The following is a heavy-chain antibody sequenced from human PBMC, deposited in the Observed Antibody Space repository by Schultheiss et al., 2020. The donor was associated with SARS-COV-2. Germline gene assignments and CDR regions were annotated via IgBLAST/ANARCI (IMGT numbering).Heavy chain of an antibody. Sequence: GESLKISCAASGFTFSSYSMNWVRQAPGKGLEWVSVIYSGGSTYYADSVKGRFTISRDNSKNTLYLQMNSLRAEDTAVYYCARGYSYGYDYWGQGTLVTVSS. CDR3: ARGYSYGYDY. J-gene: IGHJ4*02. V-gene: IGHV3-66*01. D-gene: IGHD5-18*01. CDR2: IYSGGST. CDR1: GFTFSSYS.